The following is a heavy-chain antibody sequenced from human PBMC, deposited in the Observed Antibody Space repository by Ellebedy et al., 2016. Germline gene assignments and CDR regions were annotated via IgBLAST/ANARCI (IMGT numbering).Heavy chain of an antibody. CDR1: GFTFRSYG. CDR3: AREDIYDNSGYHAFDI. Sequence: GGSLRLSCAASGFTFRSYGMYWVRQAPGKGLEWVAVIWYDGSNEHYADSVKGRFTISRDNSKNTLYLQMNSLRAEDTAVYYCAREDIYDNSGYHAFDIWGQGTMVTFSS. D-gene: IGHD3-22*01. J-gene: IGHJ3*02. CDR2: IWYDGSNE. V-gene: IGHV3-33*01.